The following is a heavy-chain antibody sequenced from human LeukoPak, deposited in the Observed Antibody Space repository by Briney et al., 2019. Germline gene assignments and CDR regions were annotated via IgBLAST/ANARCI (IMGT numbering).Heavy chain of an antibody. J-gene: IGHJ4*02. CDR1: GFTVSSNY. Sequence: GGSLRLSCAASGFTVSSNYMSWVRQAPGKGLEWVSVIYSGGSTYYADSVKGRFTISRDNSKNTLYPQMNSLRAEDTAVYYCARDSSGWYYFDYWGQGTLVTVSS. D-gene: IGHD6-19*01. CDR3: ARDSSGWYYFDY. CDR2: IYSGGST. V-gene: IGHV3-53*01.